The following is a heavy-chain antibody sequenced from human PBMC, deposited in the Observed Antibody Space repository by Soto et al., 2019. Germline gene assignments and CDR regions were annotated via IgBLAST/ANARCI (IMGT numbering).Heavy chain of an antibody. CDR1: GYTFTSYG. D-gene: IGHD3-16*02. CDR2: ISAYNGNT. J-gene: IGHJ4*02. Sequence: QVQLVQSGAEVKKPGASVKVSCKASGYTFTSYGISWVRQAPGQGLEWMGWISAYNGNTNYAQKLQGRVTMTTDTSTRTAYIELRSLRSDDTAVYYCARDHLGYDYVWGSYRPTIDYWGQGTLVTVSS. V-gene: IGHV1-18*01. CDR3: ARDHLGYDYVWGSYRPTIDY.